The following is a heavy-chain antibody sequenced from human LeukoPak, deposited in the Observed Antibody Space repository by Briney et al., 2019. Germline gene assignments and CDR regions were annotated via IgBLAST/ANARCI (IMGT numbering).Heavy chain of an antibody. Sequence: ETSETLSLTCTVSAGSISSGGYYWSWIRQHPGKGLEWIGYIYYSGSTYYNPSLKSRVTISVDTSKNQFSLKLSSVTAADTAVYYCARGQGSSWLNPPFDYWGQGTLVTVSS. CDR1: AGSISSGGYY. J-gene: IGHJ4*02. D-gene: IGHD6-13*01. V-gene: IGHV4-31*03. CDR3: ARGQGSSWLNPPFDY. CDR2: IYYSGST.